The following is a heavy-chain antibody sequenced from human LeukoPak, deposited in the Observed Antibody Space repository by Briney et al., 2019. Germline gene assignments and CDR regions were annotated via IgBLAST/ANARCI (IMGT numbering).Heavy chain of an antibody. V-gene: IGHV3-21*01. CDR2: ISSSSSYI. J-gene: IGHJ4*02. CDR1: RFTFSSYS. CDR3: ARAIDYCSSTSCYYFDY. D-gene: IGHD2-2*01. Sequence: PGGSLRLSCAASRFTFSSYSMNWVRQAPGKGLEWVSSISSSSSYIYYADSVKGRFTISRDNAKNSLYLQMNSLRAEDTAVYYCARAIDYCSSTSCYYFDYWGQGTLVTVSS.